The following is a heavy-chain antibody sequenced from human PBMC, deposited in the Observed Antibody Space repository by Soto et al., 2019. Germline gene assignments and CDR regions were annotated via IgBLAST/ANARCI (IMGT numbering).Heavy chain of an antibody. V-gene: IGHV4-39*01. CDR2: IYFSGST. CDR3: ARREYSYGSFDY. CDR1: GGSISSSGYY. Sequence: QLQLQESGPGLVKPSETLSLTCTVSGGSISSSGYYWGWIRQPPGKGLEWIASIYFSGSTYQNPSLKSRVTISVDTSNNEFSLKLSSVTAADTAMYYCARREYSYGSFDYWGQGTLVTVSS. D-gene: IGHD5-18*01. J-gene: IGHJ4*02.